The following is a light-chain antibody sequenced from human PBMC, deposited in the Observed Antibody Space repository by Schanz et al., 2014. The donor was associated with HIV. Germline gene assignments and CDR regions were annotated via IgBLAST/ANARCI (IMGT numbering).Light chain of an antibody. CDR1: ESVSSSL. V-gene: IGKV3-20*01. J-gene: IGKJ1*01. CDR3: QQYGSSAWT. CDR2: GAS. Sequence: EIVLTQSPGTLSLSPGERATLSCRASESVSSSLLAWYQQTPGQAPRLLIYGASSRATGIPDRFSGSGSGTDFTLTISRLEPEDFAVYYCQQYGSSAWTFGQGTKVEIK.